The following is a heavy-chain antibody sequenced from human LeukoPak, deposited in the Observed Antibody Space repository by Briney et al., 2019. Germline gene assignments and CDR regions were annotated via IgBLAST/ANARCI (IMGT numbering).Heavy chain of an antibody. D-gene: IGHD6-19*01. V-gene: IGHV4-4*07. CDR3: ARGYSSGWFWRTYYFDY. CDR1: GGSISSYY. CDR2: IYTSGST. Sequence: SETLSLTCTVSGGSISSYYWSWIRQPAGKGLEWIGRIYTSGSTNYNPSLKSRVTMSVDTSKNQFSLKLSSVTAADTAVYYCARGYSSGWFWRTYYFDYWGQGTLVTVSS. J-gene: IGHJ4*02.